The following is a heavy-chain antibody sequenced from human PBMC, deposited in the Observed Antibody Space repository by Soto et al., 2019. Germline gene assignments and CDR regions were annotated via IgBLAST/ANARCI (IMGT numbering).Heavy chain of an antibody. CDR2: INQDGSQI. V-gene: IGHV3-7*03. D-gene: IGHD1-26*01. J-gene: IGHJ4*02. Sequence: GGSLRLSCAASKFTFTTYWMSWVRQAPGKGLEWVANINQDGSQIYYVDSVKGRFIISRDNAKNSLYLQMNSLRAEDTAVYYCARDSGSYQRHFDYWGQGTLVTVSS. CDR3: ARDSGSYQRHFDY. CDR1: KFTFTTYW.